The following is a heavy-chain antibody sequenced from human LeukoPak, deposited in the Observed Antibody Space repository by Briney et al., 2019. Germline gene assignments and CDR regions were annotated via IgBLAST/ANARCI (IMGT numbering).Heavy chain of an antibody. D-gene: IGHD3-10*01. CDR3: ARVPMVRGVNYYYGMDV. Sequence: PSETLSLTCAVYGGSFSGYYWSWVRQPPGKGLEWIGEIYHSGSTNYNPSLKSRVTISVDKSKNQFSLKLSSVTAADTAVYYCARVPMVRGVNYYYGMDVWGQGTTVTVSS. CDR1: GGSFSGYY. V-gene: IGHV4-34*01. CDR2: IYHSGST. J-gene: IGHJ6*02.